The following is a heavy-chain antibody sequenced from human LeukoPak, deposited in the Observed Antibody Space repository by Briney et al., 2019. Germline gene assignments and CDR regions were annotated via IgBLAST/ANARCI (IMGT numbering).Heavy chain of an antibody. J-gene: IGHJ4*02. CDR3: ARLTTHKILRLDY. Sequence: SEALSLTCTVSGGSISSYYWSWIRQPPGKGLEWIGYIYYSGSTYYNPSLKSRVTISVDTSKNQFSLKLSSVTAADTAVYYCARLTTHKILRLDYWGQGTLVTVSS. CDR1: GGSISSYY. CDR2: IYYSGST. V-gene: IGHV4-59*08. D-gene: IGHD1-1*01.